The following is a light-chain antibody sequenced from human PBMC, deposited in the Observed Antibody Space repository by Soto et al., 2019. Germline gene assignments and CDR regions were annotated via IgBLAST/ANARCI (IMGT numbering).Light chain of an antibody. V-gene: IGLV2-14*01. CDR3: TSFSNSTYV. Sequence: QSVLTRPASVSGSPGQSITISCTGSSSDVGNYKYVSWYQQHPGKAPKLIIYEVSNRPSGVSNRFSGSKSGNTASLTLSGLQAEDEAEYYCTSFSNSTYVFGTGTKLTVL. CDR2: EVS. J-gene: IGLJ1*01. CDR1: SSDVGNYKY.